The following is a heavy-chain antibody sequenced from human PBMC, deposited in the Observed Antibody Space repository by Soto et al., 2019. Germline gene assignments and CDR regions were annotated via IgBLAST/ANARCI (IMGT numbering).Heavy chain of an antibody. J-gene: IGHJ4*02. D-gene: IGHD5-12*01. CDR1: GFTFSSYA. V-gene: IGHV3-23*01. Sequence: SGFTFSSYAMSWVRQAPGKGLEWVSAISGSGSYTSYADSVKGRFTISRDNARNSLYLQMNSLRAEDTAMYYCATNKGYSGYEGPDYWGQGTLVTVSS. CDR3: ATNKGYSGYEGPDY. CDR2: ISGSGSYT.